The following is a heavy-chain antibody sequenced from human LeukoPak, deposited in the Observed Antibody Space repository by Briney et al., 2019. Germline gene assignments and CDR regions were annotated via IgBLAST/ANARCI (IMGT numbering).Heavy chain of an antibody. J-gene: IGHJ4*02. V-gene: IGHV1-69*13. CDR2: IIPIFGTA. Sequence: RASVKVSCKASGGTFISYAISWVRQAPGQGLEWMGGIIPIFGTANYAQKFQGRVTITADESTSTAYMELSSLRSEDTAVYYCASGEGYSYGSDYWGQGTLVTVSS. CDR1: GGTFISYA. CDR3: ASGEGYSYGSDY. D-gene: IGHD5-18*01.